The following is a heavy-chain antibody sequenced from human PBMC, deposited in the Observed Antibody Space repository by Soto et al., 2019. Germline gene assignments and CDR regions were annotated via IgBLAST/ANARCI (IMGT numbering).Heavy chain of an antibody. Sequence: PGGSLRLSCAASGFTFANAWMSWVRQAPGKGLEWVGRVRSKADGGTTDCAAPVKGRFTISRDDSENTLYLQMNSLKIDDTAVYYCRRDWDYPVLWGQGTLVTVSS. D-gene: IGHD1-7*01. V-gene: IGHV3-15*01. CDR2: VRSKADGGTT. CDR1: GFTFANAW. CDR3: RRDWDYPVL. J-gene: IGHJ4*02.